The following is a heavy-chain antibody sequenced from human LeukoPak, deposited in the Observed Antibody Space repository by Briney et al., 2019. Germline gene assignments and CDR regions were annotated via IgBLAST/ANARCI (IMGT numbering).Heavy chain of an antibody. Sequence: SSETLSLTCAVYGGSFSGYYWSWIRQPPGKGLEWIGEINHSGSTNYNPSLKSRVTISVDTSKNQFSLKLSSVTAADTAVYYRARGKDVDTAMVTYFDYWGQGTLVTVSS. J-gene: IGHJ4*02. CDR2: INHSGST. CDR1: GGSFSGYY. CDR3: ARGKDVDTAMVTYFDY. V-gene: IGHV4-34*01. D-gene: IGHD5-18*01.